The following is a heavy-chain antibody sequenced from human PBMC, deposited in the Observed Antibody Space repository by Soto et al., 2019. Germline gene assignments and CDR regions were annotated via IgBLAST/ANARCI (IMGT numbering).Heavy chain of an antibody. CDR2: ISSSSGTI. Sequence: GGSLRLSCAASGLTFSSYSMNWVRQAPGKGLEWVSYISSSSGTIFYADSVKGRFTVSRDNAKNSPYLRMSSLRAEDTAVYYCARDATPYQRYYYYMDVWGKGTTVTVSS. V-gene: IGHV3-48*01. CDR3: ARDATPYQRYYYYMDV. D-gene: IGHD2-2*01. CDR1: GLTFSSYS. J-gene: IGHJ6*03.